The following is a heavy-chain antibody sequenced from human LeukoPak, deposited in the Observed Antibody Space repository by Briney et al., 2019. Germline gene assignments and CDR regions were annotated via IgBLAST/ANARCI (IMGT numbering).Heavy chain of an antibody. V-gene: IGHV3-23*01. J-gene: IGHJ5*02. CDR1: GFTLSSYA. D-gene: IGHD6-6*01. CDR3: AKDPYSSSPNNWFDP. Sequence: GGSLRLSCAASGFTLSSYAMSWVRQAPGKGLEWVSAISGSGGSTYYADSVKGRFTISRDNSKNTLYLQMNSLRAEDTAVYYCAKDPYSSSPNNWFDPWGQGTLVTASS. CDR2: ISGSGGST.